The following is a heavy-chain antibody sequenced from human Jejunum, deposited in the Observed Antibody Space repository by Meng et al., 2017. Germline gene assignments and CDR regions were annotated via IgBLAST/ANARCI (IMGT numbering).Heavy chain of an antibody. CDR1: GFSLSTSGVG. CDR2: IYWDNDK. V-gene: IGHV2-5*02. J-gene: IGHJ4*02. CDR3: AHRLGPSGTSWDAGYFDS. Sequence: QHTLKAPGPTLVTPRHTLTLTCTFSGFSLSTSGVGVGWIRQPPGKALECLALIYWDNDKRYSPSLKSRLSITKDTSNNEVVLTMTDVDPVDTATYYCAHRLGPSGTSWDAGYFDSWGPGTLVTVSS. D-gene: IGHD3-3*01.